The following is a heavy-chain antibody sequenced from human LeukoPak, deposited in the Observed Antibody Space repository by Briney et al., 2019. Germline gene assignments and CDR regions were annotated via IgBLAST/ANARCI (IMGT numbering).Heavy chain of an antibody. CDR1: GFTFSSYS. Sequence: PGGSLRLSCAASGFTFSSYSMNWVRQAPGRGLEWVSSISSSSSYIYYAGSVKGRFTISRDNAKNSLYLQMNSPRAEDTAVYYCASGITGTTAYWGQGTLVTVSS. CDR2: ISSSSSYI. D-gene: IGHD1-7*01. V-gene: IGHV3-21*01. J-gene: IGHJ4*02. CDR3: ASGITGTTAY.